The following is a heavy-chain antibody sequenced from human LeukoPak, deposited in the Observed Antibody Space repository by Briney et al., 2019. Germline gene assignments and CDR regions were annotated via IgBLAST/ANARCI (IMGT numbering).Heavy chain of an antibody. V-gene: IGHV4-59*01. J-gene: IGHJ6*02. CDR1: GGSISSYY. CDR3: ARQSDYDPYYYGMDV. D-gene: IGHD3-3*01. CDR2: IYYSGST. Sequence: SETLSLTCTVSGGSISSYYWSWIRQPPGKGLEWIGYIYYSGSTNYNPSLKSRVTISVDTSKNQLSLKLSSVTAADTAVYYCARQSDYDPYYYGMDVWGQGTTVTVSS.